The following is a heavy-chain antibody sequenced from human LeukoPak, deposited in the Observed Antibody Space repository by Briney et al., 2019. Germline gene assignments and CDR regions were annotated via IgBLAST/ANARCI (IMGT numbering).Heavy chain of an antibody. D-gene: IGHD6-19*01. Sequence: SETLSLTCTVSGDSISSGDYYWGWIRQPPGKGLEWIGNMFYSASTYSNPSLKSRVTISVDTSKNQFSLKLNSVTAADTAVYYCARGFSGKQWPTRKSSDGMDVWGQGTTVIVSS. J-gene: IGHJ6*02. CDR2: MFYSAST. V-gene: IGHV4-39*07. CDR3: ARGFSGKQWPTRKSSDGMDV. CDR1: GDSISSGDYY.